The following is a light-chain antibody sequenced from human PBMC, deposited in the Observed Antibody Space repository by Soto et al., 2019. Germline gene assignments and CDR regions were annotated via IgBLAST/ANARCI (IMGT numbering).Light chain of an antibody. CDR1: QSVSFK. V-gene: IGKV3-15*01. J-gene: IGKJ5*01. CDR2: SAS. Sequence: ETVMAQSPATLSGSPGETATLSCRASQSVSFKLAWYQQKPGQAPRLLIHSASTRATGIPARFSGSGSGTEFTLTISSLQSEDSAVYYCQQYNNWPPITFGQGTRLEIK. CDR3: QQYNNWPPIT.